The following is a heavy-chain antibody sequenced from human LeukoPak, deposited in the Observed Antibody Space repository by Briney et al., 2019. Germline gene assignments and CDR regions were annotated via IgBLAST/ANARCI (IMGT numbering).Heavy chain of an antibody. CDR3: AKDSTGDDSSGSYFDY. V-gene: IGHV3-33*06. CDR1: GFTFSSYG. D-gene: IGHD3-22*01. CDR2: IWYDGSNK. Sequence: GGSLRLSCAASGFTFSSYGMHWVRQAPGKGLEGVAVIWYDGSNKYYAESVKGRFTISRDNSKNTLYLQMNSLRAEDTAVYYCAKDSTGDDSSGSYFDYWGQGTLVTVSS. J-gene: IGHJ4*02.